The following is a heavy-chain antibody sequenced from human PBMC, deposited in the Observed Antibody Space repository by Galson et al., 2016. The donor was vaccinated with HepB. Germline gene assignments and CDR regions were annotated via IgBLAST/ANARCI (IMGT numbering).Heavy chain of an antibody. D-gene: IGHD3-22*01. V-gene: IGHV3-53*01. CDR1: GFSVSSKY. Sequence: SLRLSCAASGFSVSSKYMSWVRQAPGKGLEWVSSIYSGGTTYYADSVRGRFTISRDNSKNTVYRQMNSLRAEDTAVFYCARGNSGGYKPDAFDIWGKGTMVTVSS. J-gene: IGHJ3*02. CDR2: IYSGGTT. CDR3: ARGNSGGYKPDAFDI.